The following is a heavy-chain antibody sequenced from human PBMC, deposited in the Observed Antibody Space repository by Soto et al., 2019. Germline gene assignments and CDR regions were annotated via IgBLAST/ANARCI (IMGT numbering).Heavy chain of an antibody. CDR3: ARRGLIVGGSAGDYYFDY. Sequence: PGXSLRLSCAASGFTFSSYALSWFRQAPVNGLEWVSGISGGGGSTYYADSVKGRFTISRDNSKNTLYLQMNSLRAEDTAVYYCARRGLIVGGSAGDYYFDYWGQGTLVTVSS. V-gene: IGHV3-23*01. CDR1: GFTFSSYA. J-gene: IGHJ4*02. CDR2: ISGGGGST. D-gene: IGHD2-21*01.